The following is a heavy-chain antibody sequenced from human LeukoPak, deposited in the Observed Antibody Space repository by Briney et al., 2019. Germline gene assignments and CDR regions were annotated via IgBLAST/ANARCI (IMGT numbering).Heavy chain of an antibody. J-gene: IGHJ4*02. Sequence: SETLSLTCAVCGGSFSGYYWSWIRQPPGKGLEWIGEINHSGSTNYNPSLKSRVTISVDTSKNQFSLKLSSVSAADTAVYYCAREGVVVVAASGLFDYWGQGTLVTVSS. V-gene: IGHV4-34*01. CDR1: GGSFSGYY. CDR2: INHSGST. D-gene: IGHD2-15*01. CDR3: AREGVVVVAASGLFDY.